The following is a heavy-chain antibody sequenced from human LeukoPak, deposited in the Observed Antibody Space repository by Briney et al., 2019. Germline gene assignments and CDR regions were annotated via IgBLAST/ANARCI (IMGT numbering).Heavy chain of an antibody. CDR2: IYFSGNT. D-gene: IGHD4/OR15-4a*01. V-gene: IGHV4-59*01. CDR1: SGSISSYY. CDR3: ARYYDYGDINWFDP. J-gene: IGHJ5*02. Sequence: PSETLSLTCTVSSGSISSYYWSWIRQSPGKGLEWIGYIYFSGNTNYNPSLKSRVTISVDTSKNQFSLKLSSVTAADTAVYCCARYYDYGDINWFDPWGQGTLVTVSS.